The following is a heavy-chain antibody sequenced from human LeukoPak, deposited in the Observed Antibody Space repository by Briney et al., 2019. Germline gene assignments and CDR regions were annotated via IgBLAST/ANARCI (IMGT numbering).Heavy chain of an antibody. V-gene: IGHV3-7*01. Sequence: GGSLRLSCAASGFTFSSYWMSWVRQAPGKGLEWVANIKQDGSEKYYVDSVKGRFIISRDNAENSLYLQMNSLRAEDTAVYYCAPSGYCSGGSCYSGFDPWGQGTLVTVSS. J-gene: IGHJ5*02. CDR2: IKQDGSEK. CDR1: GFTFSSYW. CDR3: APSGYCSGGSCYSGFDP. D-gene: IGHD2-15*01.